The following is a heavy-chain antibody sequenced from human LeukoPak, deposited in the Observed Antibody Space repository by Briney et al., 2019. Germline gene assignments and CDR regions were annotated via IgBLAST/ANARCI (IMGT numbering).Heavy chain of an antibody. J-gene: IGHJ3*02. Sequence: PSETLSLTCTVSGGSFSSYYWSWLRQTPGKGLEWIGYVYYSGSTNYNPSLKSRITISVDTSKNQFSLILSSVTAADTAVYYCARDVSGGRWGAFDIWSQGTMVTVSS. CDR1: GGSFSSYY. CDR2: VYYSGST. CDR3: ARDVSGGRWGAFDI. D-gene: IGHD2-15*01. V-gene: IGHV4-59*01.